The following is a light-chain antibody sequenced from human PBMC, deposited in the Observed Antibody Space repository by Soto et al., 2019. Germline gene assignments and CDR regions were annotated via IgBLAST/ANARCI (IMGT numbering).Light chain of an antibody. Sequence: ESVVTQSPATLSLSPGERATLSRRASQDVRRYLAWYQQKPGQSPRLLVYGASTRATGFPARFSGSVSGTEFTPTISSLEPEDFAVYYCQQRSNWPTITVGQWTRLEIK. V-gene: IGKV3-11*01. CDR3: QQRSNWPTIT. CDR1: QDVRRY. J-gene: IGKJ5*01. CDR2: GAS.